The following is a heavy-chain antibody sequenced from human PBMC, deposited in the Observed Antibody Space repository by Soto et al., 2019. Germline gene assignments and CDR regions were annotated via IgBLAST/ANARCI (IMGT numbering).Heavy chain of an antibody. Sequence: QVQLVESGGGVVQPGRSLRLSCAASGFTFSSYGMHWVRQAPGKGLEWVAVISYDGSNKYYADSVKGRFTSSRDNSKNTLYLQVNSLRAEDTAVYYCAKDAGYSHYGMDVWGRGTTVTVSS. J-gene: IGHJ6*02. V-gene: IGHV3-30*18. CDR2: ISYDGSNK. CDR1: GFTFSSYG. CDR3: AKDAGYSHYGMDV.